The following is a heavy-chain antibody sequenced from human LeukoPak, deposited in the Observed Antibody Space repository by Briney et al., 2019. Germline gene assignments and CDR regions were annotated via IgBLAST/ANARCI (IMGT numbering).Heavy chain of an antibody. V-gene: IGHV4-39*07. CDR2: INHSGST. D-gene: IGHD3-22*01. CDR1: GGSISSGGYY. J-gene: IGHJ4*02. Sequence: SETLSLTCTVSGGSISSGGYYWSWIRQPPGKGLEWIGEINHSGSTNYNPSLKSRVTISVDTSKNQFSLKLSSVTAADTAVYYCARGPRDSSGYYIDYWGQGTLVTVSS. CDR3: ARGPRDSSGYYIDY.